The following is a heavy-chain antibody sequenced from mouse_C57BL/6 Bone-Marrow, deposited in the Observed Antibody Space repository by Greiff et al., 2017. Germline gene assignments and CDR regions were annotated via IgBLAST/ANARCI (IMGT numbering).Heavy chain of an antibody. V-gene: IGHV1-82*01. D-gene: IGHD1-1*01. J-gene: IGHJ3*01. CDR1: GYAFSSSW. CDR2: IYPGDGDT. Sequence: VQLQQSGPELVKPGASVKISCKASGYAFSSSWMNWVKQRPGKGLEWIGRIYPGDGDTNYNGKFQGKATLTADKSSSTAYMQLSSLTSEDSAVYFCASYYYGSSPYWGQGTLVTVSA. CDR3: ASYYYGSSPY.